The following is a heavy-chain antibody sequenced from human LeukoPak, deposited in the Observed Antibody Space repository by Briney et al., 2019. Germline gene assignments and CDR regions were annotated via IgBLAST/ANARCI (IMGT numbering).Heavy chain of an antibody. V-gene: IGHV3-64*01. Sequence: HPGGSLRLSCAASGFTFSSYAMHWVRQAPGKGLEYVSAISGNGGSTYYANSVKGRFTISRDNSKNTLYLQMGSLRPEDMAVYYCARDRAIAVAGLGDYWSQGTLVTVSS. J-gene: IGHJ4*02. CDR3: ARDRAIAVAGLGDY. CDR1: GFTFSSYA. D-gene: IGHD6-19*01. CDR2: ISGNGGST.